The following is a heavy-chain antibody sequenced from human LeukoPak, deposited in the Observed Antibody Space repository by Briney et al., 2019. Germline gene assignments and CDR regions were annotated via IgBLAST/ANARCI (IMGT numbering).Heavy chain of an antibody. CDR1: GFTFSSYS. J-gene: IGHJ4*02. V-gene: IGHV3-48*04. CDR3: ASTITYYDILTGYYPTNRFDY. CDR2: ISSSGSTI. Sequence: GGSLRLSCAASGFTFSSYSMNWVRQAPGKGLEWVSYISSSGSTIYYADSVKGRFTISRDNAKNSLYLQMNSLRAEDTAVYYCASTITYYDILTGYYPTNRFDYWGQGTLVTVSS. D-gene: IGHD3-9*01.